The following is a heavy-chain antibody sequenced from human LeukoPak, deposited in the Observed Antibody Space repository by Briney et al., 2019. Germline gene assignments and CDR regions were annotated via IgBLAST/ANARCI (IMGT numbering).Heavy chain of an antibody. CDR2: IIPIFGTA. Sequence: SVKVSCKASGYTFTIYDINWVRQAPGQGREWMEGIIPIFGTANYAQKFQGRVTITADESTSTAYMELSSLRSEDTAVYYCARVPQCDYCYYGMDVWGQGTTVTVSS. CDR3: ARVPQCDYCYYGMDV. D-gene: IGHD6-19*01. CDR1: GYTFTIYD. J-gene: IGHJ6*02. V-gene: IGHV1-69*13.